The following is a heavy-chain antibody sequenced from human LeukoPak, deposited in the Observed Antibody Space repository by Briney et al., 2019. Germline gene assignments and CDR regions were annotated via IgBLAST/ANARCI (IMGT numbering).Heavy chain of an antibody. J-gene: IGHJ4*02. CDR3: TTDYKYYGPWDY. V-gene: IGHV3-15*01. D-gene: IGHD3-10*01. CDR1: GFTFSSYW. CDR2: IKSKTDGGTT. Sequence: GGSLRLSCAASGFTFSSYWMSWVRQAPGKGLEWVGRIKSKTDGGTTDYAAPVKGRFTISRDDSKNTLYLQMNSLKTEDTAVYYCTTDYKYYGPWDYWGQGTLVTVSS.